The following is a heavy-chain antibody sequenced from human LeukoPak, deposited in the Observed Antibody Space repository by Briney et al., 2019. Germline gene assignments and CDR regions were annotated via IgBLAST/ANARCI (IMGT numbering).Heavy chain of an antibody. J-gene: IGHJ4*02. CDR1: RFTFTAAW. CDR2: ISGSSRIYT. D-gene: IGHD1-26*01. V-gene: IGHV3-11*06. Sequence: TGGSLRLSCAVSRFTFTAAWMSWVRQAPGKGLEWVSYISGSSRIYTNYADSVKGRFTISRDNAKNSLYLQMNSLRAEDTAVYYCARVGNSGSYFSPFDYWGQGTLVTVSS. CDR3: ARVGNSGSYFSPFDY.